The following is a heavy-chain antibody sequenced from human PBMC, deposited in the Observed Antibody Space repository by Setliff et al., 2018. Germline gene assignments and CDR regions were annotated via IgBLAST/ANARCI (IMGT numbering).Heavy chain of an antibody. J-gene: IGHJ6*03. D-gene: IGHD1-20*01. CDR1: GGTFSTYA. V-gene: IGHV1-69*06. CDR3: ATSGGITGTLMGYMDV. Sequence: ASVKVSCKASGGTFSTYAISWVRQAPGQGLEWMGGIISMFGTTIYAEKFQGRVIITADTSTDTAYMELSSLRSEDTAVYYCATSGGITGTLMGYMDVWGKGTTVTVSS. CDR2: IISMFGTT.